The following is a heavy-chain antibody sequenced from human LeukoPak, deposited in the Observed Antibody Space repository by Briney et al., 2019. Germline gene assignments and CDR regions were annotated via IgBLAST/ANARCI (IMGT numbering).Heavy chain of an antibody. V-gene: IGHV3-21*01. CDR2: ISSSSNYI. CDR1: GLTSGLSFKNYH. Sequence: GGSLRLSCEASGLTSGLSFKNYHMNWVRQAAGKGLEWVASISSSSNYIYYADSVKGRFSISRANSKNTLYLQMNSLRAEDTAVYYCAKDARRTFGLSSGLYRGSYYFDYWGQGTLVTVSS. CDR3: AKDARRTFGLSSGLYRGSYYFDY. J-gene: IGHJ4*02. D-gene: IGHD6-19*01.